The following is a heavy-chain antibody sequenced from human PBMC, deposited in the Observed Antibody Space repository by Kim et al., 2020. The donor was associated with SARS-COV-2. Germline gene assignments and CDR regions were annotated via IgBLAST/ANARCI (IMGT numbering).Heavy chain of an antibody. D-gene: IGHD2-21*02. V-gene: IGHV3-23*01. Sequence: GRFTISRDNSKNTLYLQMNSLRAEDTAVYYCAKYCGGDCYSGLNYYGMDVWGQGTTVTVSS. CDR3: AKYCGGDCYSGLNYYGMDV. J-gene: IGHJ6*02.